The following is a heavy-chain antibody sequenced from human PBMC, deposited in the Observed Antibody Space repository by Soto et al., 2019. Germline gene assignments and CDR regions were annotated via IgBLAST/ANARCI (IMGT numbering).Heavy chain of an antibody. CDR2: MNPNSGNT. CDR3: ARGIFGVVTLVGVWFDP. Sequence: GASVKVSFKASGYTFTSYDINWVRQATGQGLEWMGWMNPNSGNTGYAQKFQGRVTMTRNTSISTAYMELSSLRSEDTAVYYCARGIFGVVTLVGVWFDPWGQGTLVTVSS. D-gene: IGHD3-3*01. J-gene: IGHJ5*02. CDR1: GYTFTSYD. V-gene: IGHV1-8*01.